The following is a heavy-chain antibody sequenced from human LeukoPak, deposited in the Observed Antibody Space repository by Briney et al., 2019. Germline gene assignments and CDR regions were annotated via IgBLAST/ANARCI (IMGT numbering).Heavy chain of an antibody. D-gene: IGHD6-19*01. CDR3: ASTQQWLAFDY. J-gene: IGHJ4*02. CDR2: FYHSGST. CDR1: GGSISNYY. Sequence: PSETLSLTCTVSGGSISNYYWSWIRQPPGKGLEWIGRFYHSGSTNYNPSLKSRVTTSVDTSKNQFSLRLSSVTAADTAVYYCASTQQWLAFDYWGQGILVTVSS. V-gene: IGHV4-59*01.